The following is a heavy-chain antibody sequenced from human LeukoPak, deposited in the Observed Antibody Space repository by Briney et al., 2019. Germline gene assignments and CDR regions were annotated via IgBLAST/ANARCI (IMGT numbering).Heavy chain of an antibody. CDR1: GFTFDDYA. D-gene: IGHD6-13*01. V-gene: IGHV3-9*01. J-gene: IGHJ3*02. Sequence: GGSLRLSCAASGFTFDDYAMHWVRQAPGKGLEWVSGISWNSGSIGYADSVKGRFTISRDNAKNSLYLQMNSLRAEDTALYCCAKGYSSSSSLNAFDIWGQGTMVTVSS. CDR2: ISWNSGSI. CDR3: AKGYSSSSSLNAFDI.